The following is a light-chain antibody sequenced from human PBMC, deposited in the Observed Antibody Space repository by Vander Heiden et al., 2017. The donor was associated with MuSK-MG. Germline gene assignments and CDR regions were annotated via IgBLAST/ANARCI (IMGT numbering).Light chain of an antibody. V-gene: IGLV1-44*01. Sequence: SVLTHPPSASGPPGPRGTSPCSGSSSNIGSNTVILYQQLTGTAPKLLSYSNNQVPSGVPNRFSGSKSGTSASLAIRGLQSVDEADYYWAAWDDSLFRVFSGGTKLTVL. CDR1: SSNIGSNT. CDR3: AAWDDSLFRV. J-gene: IGLJ3*02. CDR2: SNN.